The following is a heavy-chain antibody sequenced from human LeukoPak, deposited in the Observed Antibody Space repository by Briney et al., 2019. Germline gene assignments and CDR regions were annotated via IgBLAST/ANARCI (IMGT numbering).Heavy chain of an antibody. V-gene: IGHV3-7*01. Sequence: PGGSLRLSCAATGVTFSNYWVSWFRQAPGKGLEWVANIKYDGREKQYVDSVKGRFTISRDNAKNSLFLQMNSLRAEDTAVYYCARYLNSGPEDFWGQGTLVTVSS. J-gene: IGHJ4*02. CDR3: ARYLNSGPEDF. D-gene: IGHD1-26*01. CDR1: GVTFSNYW. CDR2: IKYDGREK.